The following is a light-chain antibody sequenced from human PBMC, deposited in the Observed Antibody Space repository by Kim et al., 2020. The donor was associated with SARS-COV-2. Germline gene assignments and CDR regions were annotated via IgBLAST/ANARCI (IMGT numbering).Light chain of an antibody. J-gene: IGKJ2*03. CDR1: QSVSSSY. CDR2: GAS. Sequence: SAGERATLSCRASQSVSSSYLAWYQQKPGQAPRLLIYGASSRATGIPDRFSGSGSGTDFTLTISRLEPEDFAVYYCQQYGSSPSYSFGQGTKLEI. V-gene: IGKV3-20*01. CDR3: QQYGSSPSYS.